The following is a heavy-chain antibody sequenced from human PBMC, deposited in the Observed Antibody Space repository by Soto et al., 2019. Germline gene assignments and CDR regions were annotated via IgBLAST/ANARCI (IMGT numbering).Heavy chain of an antibody. CDR2: ISAPNGNT. V-gene: IGHV1-18*01. CDR3: ARGRYGDY. D-gene: IGHD1-1*01. Sequence: QVHLVQSGAEVKKPGASVKVSCKGSGYGFTTYGITWVRQAPGQGLEWMAWISAPNGNTNYAQKLQGRVTVTRDTSTSTAYMELRSLRSDDTAVYYCARGRYGDYSGQGALVTVSS. J-gene: IGHJ4*02. CDR1: GYGFTTYG.